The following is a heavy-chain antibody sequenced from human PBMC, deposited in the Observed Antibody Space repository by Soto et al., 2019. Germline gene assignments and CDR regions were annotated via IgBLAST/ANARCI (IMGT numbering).Heavy chain of an antibody. V-gene: IGHV4-34*01. CDR3: ARAVGYCSSTSCYNFDY. CDR2: INHSGST. CDR1: GGSFSCYY. D-gene: IGHD2-2*02. Sequence: SETLSLTCAVYGGSFSCYYWSWIRQPPGKGLEWIGEINHSGSTNYNPSLKSRVTISVDTSKNQFSLKLSSVTAADTAVYYCARAVGYCSSTSCYNFDYWGQGTLVTVSS. J-gene: IGHJ4*02.